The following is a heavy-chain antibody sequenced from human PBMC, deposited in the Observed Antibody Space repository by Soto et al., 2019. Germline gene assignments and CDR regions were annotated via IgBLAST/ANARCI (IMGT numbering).Heavy chain of an antibody. CDR2: ISGSGGST. J-gene: IGHJ4*02. V-gene: IGHV3-23*01. CDR1: GFTFSSYA. Sequence: GGSLRLSCAASGFTFSSYAMSWVRQAPGKGLEWVSAISGSGGSTYYADSVKGRFTISRDNSKNTLYLQMNSLRAEDTAVYYCAKDLGGGDIVVVVPNYFDYWGQGTLVTVSS. CDR3: AKDLGGGDIVVVVPNYFDY. D-gene: IGHD2-15*01.